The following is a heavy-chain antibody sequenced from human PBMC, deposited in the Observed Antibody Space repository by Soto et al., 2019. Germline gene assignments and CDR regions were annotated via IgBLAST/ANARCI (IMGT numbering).Heavy chain of an antibody. D-gene: IGHD3-22*01. CDR2: ISYDGSNK. Sequence: GGSLRLSCAASGFTFSSYAMHWVRQAPGKGLEWVAVISYDGSNKYYADSVKGRFTISRDNSKNTLYLQMNSLRAEDTAVYYCATRTSNITMIVVVIPYGLAVWGQGTTVTVSS. CDR1: GFTFSSYA. V-gene: IGHV3-30-3*01. CDR3: ATRTSNITMIVVVIPYGLAV. J-gene: IGHJ6*02.